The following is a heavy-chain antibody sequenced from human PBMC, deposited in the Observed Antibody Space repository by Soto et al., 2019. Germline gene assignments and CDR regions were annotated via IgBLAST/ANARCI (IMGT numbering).Heavy chain of an antibody. CDR1: GYTFTSYD. CDR2: MNPNSGNT. V-gene: IGHV1-8*01. D-gene: IGHD6-6*01. Sequence: EASVKVSCQGSGYTFTSYDRNWVRQADGQGLEWMGWMNPNSGNTGYAQKLQGRVTMTANTSISTAYMDLSSVRSENTAVYYRARGRSEYSSSSGARWFHPWGQGTLVTVSP. CDR3: ARGRSEYSSSSGARWFHP. J-gene: IGHJ5*02.